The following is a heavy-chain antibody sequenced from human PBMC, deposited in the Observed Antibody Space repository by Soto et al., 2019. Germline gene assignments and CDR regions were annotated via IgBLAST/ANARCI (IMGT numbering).Heavy chain of an antibody. CDR3: AKDYSSSIYYYGMDV. D-gene: IGHD6-6*01. V-gene: IGHV3-23*01. Sequence: VQLLESGGGLVQPGGSLRLSCAVSGFTFGNYAMSWLRQAPGQGLEWVSAISGSGGSTYYAAPVRGRFTISRDNSKNTLYLQMNSLRAEDTALYYCAKDYSSSIYYYGMDVWGQGTTVTVSS. CDR1: GFTFGNYA. J-gene: IGHJ6*02. CDR2: ISGSGGST.